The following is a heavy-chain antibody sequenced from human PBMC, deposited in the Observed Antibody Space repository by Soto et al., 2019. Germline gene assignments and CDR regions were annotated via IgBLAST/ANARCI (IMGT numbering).Heavy chain of an antibody. CDR2: VYNGATT. CDR3: ARDDSERPATY. CDR1: GGSISSYY. Sequence: SETLCLTCIVSGGSISSYYWTWTRQPPGKGLEWIGCVYNGATTSYNPSLKSRVTISVDTSKNQFSLKLTSVTAADTAMYYCARDDSERPATYWGQGTLVT. D-gene: IGHD3-10*01. J-gene: IGHJ4*02. V-gene: IGHV4-59*01.